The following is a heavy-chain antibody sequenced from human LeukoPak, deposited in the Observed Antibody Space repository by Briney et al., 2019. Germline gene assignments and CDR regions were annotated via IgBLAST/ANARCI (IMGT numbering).Heavy chain of an antibody. D-gene: IGHD4-23*01. CDR2: ISSSSSYI. CDR3: ARDNGTTVVTPLGY. CDR1: GFTFSSYS. Sequence: GGSLRLSCAASGFTFSSYSMNWVRQAPGKGLEWVSSISSSSSYIYYADSVKGRFTISRDNAKNSLYLQMNSLRAEDTAVYYCARDNGTTVVTPLGYWGQGTLVTVSS. J-gene: IGHJ4*02. V-gene: IGHV3-21*01.